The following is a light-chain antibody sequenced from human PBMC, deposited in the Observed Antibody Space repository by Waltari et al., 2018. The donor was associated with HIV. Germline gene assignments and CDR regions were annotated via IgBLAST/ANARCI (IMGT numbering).Light chain of an antibody. CDR2: DVN. V-gene: IGLV2-11*01. CDR3: CSYADKYTWV. Sequence: QSALTQPRSVSGSPGQSVTISCTGTSSDVGDYNYVSWYQQRPGKAPKLMIFDVNKRPSGVPDHFSGSKSGNTASLTISGLQAADESDYYCCSYADKYTWVFGGGTKLTVL. CDR1: SSDVGDYNY. J-gene: IGLJ3*02.